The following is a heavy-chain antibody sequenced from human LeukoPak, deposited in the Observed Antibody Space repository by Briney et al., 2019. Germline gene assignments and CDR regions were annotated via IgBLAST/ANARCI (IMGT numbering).Heavy chain of an antibody. CDR3: ARRGYYYDAFDI. J-gene: IGHJ3*02. D-gene: IGHD3-22*01. CDR2: IYHSGST. V-gene: IGHV4-38-2*01. Sequence: SETLSLTCAVSGYSISSGYYWGWIRQPPGKGLEWIGSIYHSGSTYYNPSLKSRVTISVDTSKNQFSLKLSSVTAADTAVYYCARRGYYYDAFDIWGQGTMVTVSS. CDR1: GYSISSGYY.